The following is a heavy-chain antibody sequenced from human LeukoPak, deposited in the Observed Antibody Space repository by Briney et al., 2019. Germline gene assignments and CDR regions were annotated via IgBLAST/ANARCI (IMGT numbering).Heavy chain of an antibody. CDR1: GGSISSYY. V-gene: IGHV4-59*01. CDR2: IYYSGST. CDR3: AREKRVQLISGSYLTTGAFDI. Sequence: SETLSLTCTVSGGSISSYYWSWIRQPPGKGLEWIGYIYYSGSTNYNPSLKSRVTISVDTSKNQFSLKLSSVTAADTAVYYCAREKRVQLISGSYLTTGAFDIWGQGTMVTVSS. D-gene: IGHD1-26*01. J-gene: IGHJ3*02.